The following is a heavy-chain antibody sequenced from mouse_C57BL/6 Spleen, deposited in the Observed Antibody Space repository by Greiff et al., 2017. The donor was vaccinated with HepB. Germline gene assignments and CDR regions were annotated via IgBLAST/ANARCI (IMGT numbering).Heavy chain of an antibody. V-gene: IGHV1-15*01. J-gene: IGHJ4*01. CDR1: GYTFTDYE. CDR3: TKRYYDYDVEYAMDY. Sequence: VKVVESGAELVRPGASVTLSCKASGYTFTDYEMHWVKQTPVHGLEWIGAIDPETGGTAYNQKFKGKAILTADKSSSTAYMELRSLTSEDSAVYYCTKRYYDYDVEYAMDYWGQGTSVTVSS. D-gene: IGHD2-4*01. CDR2: IDPETGGT.